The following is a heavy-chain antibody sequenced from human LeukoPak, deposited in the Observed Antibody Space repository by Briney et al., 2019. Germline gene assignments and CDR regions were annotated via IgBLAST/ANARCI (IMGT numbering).Heavy chain of an antibody. Sequence: GESLKISCKGSGYSFTSYWISWVRRMPGKGLEWMGRIDPSDSYTNYSPSFQGHVTISADKSISTAYLQWSSLKASDTAMYYCAIIERSSYYCHSWGQGTLVTVSS. D-gene: IGHD6-6*01. V-gene: IGHV5-10-1*01. J-gene: IGHJ4*02. CDR1: GYSFTSYW. CDR2: IDPSDSYT. CDR3: AIIERSSYYCHS.